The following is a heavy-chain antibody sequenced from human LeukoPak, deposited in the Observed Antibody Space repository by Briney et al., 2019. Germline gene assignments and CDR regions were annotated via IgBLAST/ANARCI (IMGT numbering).Heavy chain of an antibody. D-gene: IGHD3-22*01. Sequence: PGGSLRLSCAASGFTFSSYWMHWVRQAPGKGLVWVSRINSDGSSTSYADSVKGRFTISRDNAKNTLYLQMNSLRAEDTAVYYCATPLDYYDSTIYHQGGDWGQGTLVTVSS. CDR1: GFTFSSYW. CDR3: ATPLDYYDSTIYHQGGD. J-gene: IGHJ4*02. V-gene: IGHV3-74*01. CDR2: INSDGSST.